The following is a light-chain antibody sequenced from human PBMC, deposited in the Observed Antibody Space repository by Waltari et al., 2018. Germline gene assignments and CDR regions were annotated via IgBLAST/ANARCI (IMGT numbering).Light chain of an antibody. V-gene: IGKV2-28*01. CDR2: MGS. CDR1: QSFLASNGDNY. CDR3: MQAAHAPIT. Sequence: DVVMTQSPLSLPVTPGEPASISCRSSQSFLASNGDNYLNWYLQKPGQSPQVLMYMGSYRASGVPDRFSGSGSGTDFTLKVSRVEAEDVGVYYCMQAAHAPITFGQGTRLELK. J-gene: IGKJ5*01.